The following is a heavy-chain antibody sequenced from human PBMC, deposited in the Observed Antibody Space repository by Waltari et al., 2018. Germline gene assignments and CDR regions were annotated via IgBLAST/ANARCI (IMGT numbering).Heavy chain of an antibody. CDR2: LNHSGST. J-gene: IGHJ1*01. Sequence: QVQLQQWGAGLLKPSETLSLTCAVYGGSFSGYYWSWIRQPPGKGLEWFGELNHSGSTNYNPSLKSRVTISVDTSKNQFSLKLSSVTAADTAVYYCARGGMTRKGVQKWELLPRGYFQHWGQGTLVTVSS. V-gene: IGHV4-34*01. CDR1: GGSFSGYY. D-gene: IGHD1-26*01. CDR3: ARGGMTRKGVQKWELLPRGYFQH.